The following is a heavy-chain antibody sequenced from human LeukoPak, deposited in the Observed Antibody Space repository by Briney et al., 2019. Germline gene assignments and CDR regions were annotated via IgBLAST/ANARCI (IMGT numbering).Heavy chain of an antibody. D-gene: IGHD1-14*01. J-gene: IGHJ6*03. V-gene: IGHV3-30*02. Sequence: GGSLRLSCAASGFTFSSYGMHWVRQAPGKGLEWVAFIRYDGSNKYYADSVKGRFTISIDNAKNSLYLQMNSLRAEDTAVYYCARWTGRNSYYYYYMDVWGKGTTVTVSS. CDR1: GFTFSSYG. CDR2: IRYDGSNK. CDR3: ARWTGRNSYYYYYMDV.